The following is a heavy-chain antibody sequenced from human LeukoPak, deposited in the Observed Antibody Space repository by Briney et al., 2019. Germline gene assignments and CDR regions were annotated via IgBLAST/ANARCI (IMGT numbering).Heavy chain of an antibody. J-gene: IGHJ5*02. V-gene: IGHV1-46*01. D-gene: IGHD5-12*01. CDR1: GCTFPSYD. Sequence: AAVQVSCKACGCTFPSYDFNWLGPAPRQGGEGMGIINPPGGNTNYAQQFQGRLTKNRDMSTNTVHIEPSSLRDGDTAVFLCVRELTRPARGCSGYGPPAATGWFDPWGQRTLATVSS. CDR2: INPPGGNT. CDR3: VRELTRPARGCSGYGPPAATGWFDP.